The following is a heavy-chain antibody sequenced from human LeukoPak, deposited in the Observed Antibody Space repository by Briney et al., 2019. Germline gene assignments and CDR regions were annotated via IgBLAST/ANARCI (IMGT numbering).Heavy chain of an antibody. Sequence: SETLSLTCTVSGGSISSYYWSWIRQPPGKGLEWIGYIYYSGSTNYNPSLKSRVTISVDTSKNQFSLKLSSVTAADTAVYYCARGQPLYGSGFPNWFDPWGQGTLVTVSS. V-gene: IGHV4-59*12. CDR1: GGSISSYY. J-gene: IGHJ5*02. CDR2: IYYSGST. D-gene: IGHD3-10*01. CDR3: ARGQPLYGSGFPNWFDP.